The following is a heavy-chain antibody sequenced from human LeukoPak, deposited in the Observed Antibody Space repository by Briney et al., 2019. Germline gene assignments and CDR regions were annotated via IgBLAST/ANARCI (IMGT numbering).Heavy chain of an antibody. CDR1: GFTFSCYR. V-gene: IGHV3-7*03. Sequence: GASLSPSCAASGFTFSCYRMSWVRQAPGKGLEWVANIKQDGNEKYYVDSVKCRFTISRDNAKNTLYLQMNSLRAEDTAVYYCARSSMITFGGVIVKAFDIWGQGTMVTVSS. J-gene: IGHJ3*02. CDR3: ARSSMITFGGVIVKAFDI. CDR2: IKQDGNEK. D-gene: IGHD3-16*02.